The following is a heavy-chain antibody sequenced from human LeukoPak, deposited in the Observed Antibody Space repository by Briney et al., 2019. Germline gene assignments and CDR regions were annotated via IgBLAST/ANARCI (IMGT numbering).Heavy chain of an antibody. D-gene: IGHD3-22*01. CDR3: AREGSVVAFDY. Sequence: PSETLSLTCNVSGDSISSNSFYWSWIRQHPGKGLEWIGYIYYSGSTYYNPSLKSRVTISVDTSKNQFSLKLSSVTAADTAVYYCAREGSVVAFDYWGQGTLVTVSS. V-gene: IGHV4-31*03. CDR1: GDSISSNSFY. J-gene: IGHJ4*02. CDR2: IYYSGST.